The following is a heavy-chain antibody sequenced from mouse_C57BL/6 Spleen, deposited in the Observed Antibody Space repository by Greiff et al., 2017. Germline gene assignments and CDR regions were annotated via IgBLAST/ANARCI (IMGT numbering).Heavy chain of an antibody. CDR1: GYTFTSYW. CDR2: IYPSDSET. V-gene: IGHV1-61*01. CDR3: ARRYPYGSSYVDYFDY. Sequence: QQPGAELVRPGSSVKLSCKASGYTFTSYWMDWVKQRPGQGLEWIGNIYPSDSETHYNQKFKDKATLTVDKSSSTAYMQLSSLTSEDSAVYYCARRYPYGSSYVDYFDYWGQGTTLTVSS. D-gene: IGHD1-1*01. J-gene: IGHJ2*01.